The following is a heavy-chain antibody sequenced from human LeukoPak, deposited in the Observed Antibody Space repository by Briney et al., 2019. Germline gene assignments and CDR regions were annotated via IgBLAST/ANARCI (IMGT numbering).Heavy chain of an antibody. CDR1: GGTFSSYA. V-gene: IGHV1-69*01. CDR2: IIPIFGTA. J-gene: IGHJ4*02. Sequence: ASVKVSCKASGGTFSSYAISWVRQAPGQGLEWMGGIIPIFGTANHAQKFQGRVTITADESTSTAYMELSSLRSEDTAVYYCARASTRYSSGWYGYWGQGTLVTVSS. D-gene: IGHD6-19*01. CDR3: ARASTRYSSGWYGY.